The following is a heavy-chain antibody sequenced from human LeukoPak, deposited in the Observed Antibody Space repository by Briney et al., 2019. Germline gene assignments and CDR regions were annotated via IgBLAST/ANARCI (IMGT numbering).Heavy chain of an antibody. CDR3: ARNIAVAGRGDYMDV. CDR1: GGSISSSTYF. D-gene: IGHD6-19*01. Sequence: SETLSLTCTVSGGSISSSTYFWGWIRQPPGKGLEWIGTIYYSGSTYYNPSLKSRVTISVDTSKNQFSLKLSSVTAADTAVYYCARNIAVAGRGDYMDVWGKGTTVTISS. V-gene: IGHV4-39*01. CDR2: IYYSGST. J-gene: IGHJ6*03.